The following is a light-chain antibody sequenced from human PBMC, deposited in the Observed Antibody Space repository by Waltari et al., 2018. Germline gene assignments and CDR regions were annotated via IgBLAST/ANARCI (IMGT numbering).Light chain of an antibody. J-gene: IGLJ2*01. CDR3: SSFAGSNLVL. CDR2: EVN. V-gene: IGLV2-8*01. CDR1: SSDVGGSKY. Sequence: QSALTQPPSASGSPRQSVTISSPGTSSDVGGSKYASWYQQQPGKAPKLMIFEVNTRPSGVPGRFSGSKSGNTASLTVSGLQAEDEADYYCSSFAGSNLVLFGGGTKLTVL.